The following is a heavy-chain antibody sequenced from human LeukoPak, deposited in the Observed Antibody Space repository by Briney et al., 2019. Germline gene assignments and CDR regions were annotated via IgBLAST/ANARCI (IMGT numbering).Heavy chain of an antibody. CDR3: ARVFWSGYYTGYYYMDV. Sequence: GGSLTLSCAASGFTFSSYSMNWVRQAPGKGLEWVSSISSSSSYIYYADSVKGRFTISRDNAKNSLYLQMNSLRAEDTAVYYCARVFWSGYYTGYYYMDVWGKGTTVTVSS. CDR1: GFTFSSYS. D-gene: IGHD3-3*01. CDR2: ISSSSSYI. V-gene: IGHV3-21*01. J-gene: IGHJ6*03.